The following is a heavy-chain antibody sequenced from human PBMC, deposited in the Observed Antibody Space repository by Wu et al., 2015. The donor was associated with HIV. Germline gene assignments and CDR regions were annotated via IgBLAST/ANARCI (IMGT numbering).Heavy chain of an antibody. CDR2: INPNSGGT. CDR3: ARSRYYYDSSGYPGRYFDY. D-gene: IGHD3-22*01. J-gene: IGHJ4*02. Sequence: QVQLVQSGAEVKKPGASVKVSCKASGYTFTGYYMHWVRQAPGQGLEWMGWINPNSGGTNYAQKFQGRVTMTRDTSISTAYMELSRLRSDDTAVYYCARSRYYYDSSGYPGRYFDYWGQGTRGHRLL. CDR1: GYTFTGYY. V-gene: IGHV1-2*02.